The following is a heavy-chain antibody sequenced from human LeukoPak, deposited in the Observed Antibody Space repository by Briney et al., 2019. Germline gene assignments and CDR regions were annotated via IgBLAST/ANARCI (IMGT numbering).Heavy chain of an antibody. CDR3: ARLEQLALWVLG. J-gene: IGHJ4*02. D-gene: IGHD6-6*01. Sequence: GESLRISCKGSGYSFTSYWIGWVRQMPGKGLEWVGIIYPGDSDTRYSPSFQGQVTISADKSTSTAYLQWSSLKASDTAMYYCARLEQLALWVLGWGQGTLVTVSS. CDR2: IYPGDSDT. CDR1: GYSFTSYW. V-gene: IGHV5-51*01.